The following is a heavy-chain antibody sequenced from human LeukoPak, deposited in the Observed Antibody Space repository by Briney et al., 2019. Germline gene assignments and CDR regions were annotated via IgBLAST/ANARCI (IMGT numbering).Heavy chain of an antibody. J-gene: IGHJ2*01. Sequence: GGSLRLSCAASGFTFSTYSMNWVRQAPGKGLVWVSRINSVGSSASYAESVKGRFTISRDNAKNMLYLQLNSLRDEDTAVYYCARVLWFGELLTSWYFDLWGRGTLVTVSS. D-gene: IGHD3-10*01. CDR1: GFTFSTYS. CDR2: INSVGSSA. CDR3: ARVLWFGELLTSWYFDL. V-gene: IGHV3-74*01.